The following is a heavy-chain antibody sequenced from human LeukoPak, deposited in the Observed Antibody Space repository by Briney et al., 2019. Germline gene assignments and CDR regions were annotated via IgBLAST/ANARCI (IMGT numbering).Heavy chain of an antibody. V-gene: IGHV1-69*13. CDR2: IIPIFGIA. CDR3: ARDPTSYSGSLSGYNWFDP. CDR1: GGTFSSYA. Sequence: SVKVSCKASGGTFSSYAISWVRQAPGQGLEWMGRIIPIFGIANYAQKFQGRVTITADESTSTAYMELSSLRSEDTAVYYCARDPTSYSGSLSGYNWFDPWGQGTLVTVSS. J-gene: IGHJ5*02. D-gene: IGHD1-26*01.